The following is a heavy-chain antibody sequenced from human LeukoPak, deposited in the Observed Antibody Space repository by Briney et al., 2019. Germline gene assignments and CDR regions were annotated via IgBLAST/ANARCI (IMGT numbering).Heavy chain of an antibody. J-gene: IGHJ4*02. CDR3: ARDDPRSGSYSPDS. Sequence: SETLSLTCSVSGDSVTRDSYYWSWVRQPAGKGLEWIGRLSTSGSTDYSPSLKSRVTISMNTSKNQISLTLRSVTAADTAIYFCARDDPRSGSYSPDSWGQGLKVTVSS. CDR2: LSTSGST. CDR1: GDSVTRDSYY. D-gene: IGHD1-26*01. V-gene: IGHV4-61*02.